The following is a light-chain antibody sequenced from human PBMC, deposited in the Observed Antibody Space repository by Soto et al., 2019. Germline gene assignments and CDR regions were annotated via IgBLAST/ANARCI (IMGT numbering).Light chain of an antibody. CDR3: QQYSSYWT. CDR1: QDLDKC. CDR2: KSS. J-gene: IGKJ1*01. V-gene: IGKV1-5*01. Sequence: ILMSQSPSSLSASVGDRVTITCRASQDLDKCLAWYQQKPGRAPNLLFYKSSTLRQGVPSRCSSVGSGTEYILTITDLQHDDVATYYYQQYSSYWTFGQGTVVEIK.